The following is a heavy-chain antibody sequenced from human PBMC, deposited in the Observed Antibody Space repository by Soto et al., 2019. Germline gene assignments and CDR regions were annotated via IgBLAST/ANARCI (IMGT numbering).Heavy chain of an antibody. CDR3: ARAKSITMIVVVTLYNWFDP. V-gene: IGHV1-69*13. J-gene: IGHJ5*02. Sequence: ASVKVSCKASGRTFSSYAISCVRQAPGQGLEWMGGIIPIFGTANYAQKFQGRVTITADESTSTAYMELSSLRPEDTAVYYCARAKSITMIVVVTLYNWFDPWGQGTLVTVSS. D-gene: IGHD3-22*01. CDR2: IIPIFGTA. CDR1: GRTFSSYA.